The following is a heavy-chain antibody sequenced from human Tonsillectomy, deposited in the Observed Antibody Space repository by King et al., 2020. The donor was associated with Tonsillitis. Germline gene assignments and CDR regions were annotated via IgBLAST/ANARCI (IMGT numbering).Heavy chain of an antibody. CDR3: ARDNDSSGYYHDAFDI. CDR1: GFTFSSYS. V-gene: IGHV3-21*01. D-gene: IGHD3-22*01. CDR2: ISSSSSYI. Sequence: VQLVESGGGLVKPGGSLRLYCAASGFTFSSYSMNWVRQAPGTGLERVSSISSSSSYIYYAESVKGRFTISRDNAKNSLYLQMNSLRAEDTAVYYCARDNDSSGYYHDAFDIWGQGTMVTVSS. J-gene: IGHJ3*02.